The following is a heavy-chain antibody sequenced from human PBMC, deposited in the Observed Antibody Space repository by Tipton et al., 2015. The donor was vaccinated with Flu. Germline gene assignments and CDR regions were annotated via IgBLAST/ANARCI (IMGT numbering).Heavy chain of an antibody. CDR2: ISGDGGST. V-gene: IGHV3-43*02. CDR1: GFTFDDYA. CDR3: AKDKAYYDSSGSFDY. J-gene: IGHJ4*02. Sequence: AASGFTFDDYAMHWVRQAPGKGLEWVSLISGDGGSTYYADSVKGRFTISRDNSKNSLYLQMNSLRTEDTALYYCAKDKAYYDSSGSFDYWGQGTLVTVSS. D-gene: IGHD3-22*01.